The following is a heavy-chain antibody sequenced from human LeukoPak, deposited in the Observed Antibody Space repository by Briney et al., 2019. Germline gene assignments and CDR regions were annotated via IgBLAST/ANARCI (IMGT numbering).Heavy chain of an antibody. CDR3: ARDWSGLIDY. CDR2: IYHSGST. Sequence: PSQTLSLTCAVSGGSISSGGYSWSWIRQPPGKGLEWIGYIYHSGSTYYNPSLKSRVTISVDRSKNRFSLKLSSVTAADTAVYYCARDWSGLIDYWGQGTLVTVSS. D-gene: IGHD3-3*01. CDR1: GGSISSGGYS. V-gene: IGHV4-30-2*01. J-gene: IGHJ4*02.